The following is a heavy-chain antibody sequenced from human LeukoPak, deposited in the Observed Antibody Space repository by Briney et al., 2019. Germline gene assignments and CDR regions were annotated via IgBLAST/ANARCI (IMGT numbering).Heavy chain of an antibody. J-gene: IGHJ4*02. D-gene: IGHD1-14*01. CDR2: IYYSGST. V-gene: IGHV4-39*07. CDR1: GDSISSSSYY. CDR3: ATGISEIFDY. Sequence: SETLSLTCTVSGDSISSSSYYWGWIRQPPGKGLEWIATIYYSGSTYYNPSLKSRVTISVDTSKNQFSLKLSSVTAADTAVYYCATGISEIFDYWGQGTLVTVSS.